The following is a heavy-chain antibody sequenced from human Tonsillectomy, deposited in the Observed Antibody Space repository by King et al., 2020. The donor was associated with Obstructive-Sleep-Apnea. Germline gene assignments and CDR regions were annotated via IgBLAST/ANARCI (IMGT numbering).Heavy chain of an antibody. CDR1: GYTFTSYC. V-gene: IGHV1-18*01. J-gene: IGHJ4*02. D-gene: IGHD4-17*01. Sequence: QLLQSGAEVKNPGASVKVSFKASGYTFTSYCISWGRQAPGQGLELMVWISAYNGNQNYAQKLQGRFTMTTDASTRTTYMELRSLRSDDTAVYYCAIDYSRNTVTTKGDFDYWGQGTLVTVSS. CDR2: ISAYNGNQ. CDR3: AIDYSRNTVTTKGDFDY.